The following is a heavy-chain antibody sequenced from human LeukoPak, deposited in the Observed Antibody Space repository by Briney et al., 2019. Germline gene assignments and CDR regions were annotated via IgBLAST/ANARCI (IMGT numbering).Heavy chain of an antibody. J-gene: IGHJ4*02. CDR3: AKRNGFELEYYFDY. D-gene: IGHD1-1*01. V-gene: IGHV1-69*06. CDR1: GGTFSSYA. Sequence: SVKVSCKASGGTFSSYAISWVRQAPGQGLEWMGGIIPIFGTANYAQKFQGRVTITADKSTSTAYMELSSLRSEDTAVYYCAKRNGFELEYYFDYWGQGTLVTVSS. CDR2: IIPIFGTA.